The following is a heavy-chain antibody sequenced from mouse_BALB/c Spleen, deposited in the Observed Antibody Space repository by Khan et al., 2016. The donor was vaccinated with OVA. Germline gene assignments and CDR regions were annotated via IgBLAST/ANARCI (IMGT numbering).Heavy chain of an antibody. V-gene: IGHV5-4*02. D-gene: IGHD2-13*01. CDR1: GFTFSDYY. CDR3: ARGYYGDPFAY. J-gene: IGHJ3*01. CDR2: ISDGGSYT. Sequence: EVQLVESGGGLVKPGGSLKLSCAASGFTFSDYYMYWVRQTPEKRLEWLATISDGGSYTYYPDSVKGRFTISRDDAKNNLYLQMNSLRSEDTAMSYCARGYYGDPFAYWGQGTLVTMSA.